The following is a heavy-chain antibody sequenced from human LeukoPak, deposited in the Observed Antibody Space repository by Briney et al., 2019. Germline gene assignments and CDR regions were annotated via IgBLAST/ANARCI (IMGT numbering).Heavy chain of an antibody. J-gene: IGHJ4*02. CDR2: ISNDGSKK. Sequence: PGGSLRLSCAASGFTFSSYDIHWVRQAPGKGLEWVAVISNDGSKKYYADSVKGRFTISRDNSKNTLSLQVSSLRTEDTAVYYCAKDRYSYAFEYSDSWGQGTLVTVSS. CDR1: GFTFSSYD. CDR3: AKDRYSYAFEYSDS. V-gene: IGHV3-30*18. D-gene: IGHD5-18*01.